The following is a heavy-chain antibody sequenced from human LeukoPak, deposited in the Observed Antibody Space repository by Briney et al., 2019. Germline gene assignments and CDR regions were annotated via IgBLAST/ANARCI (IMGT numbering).Heavy chain of an antibody. V-gene: IGHV3-11*05. Sequence: GGSLRLSCAASGFTFSGYYMNWIRQAPGKGLEWVSYISSSSSYTNYADSVKGRFTISRDNAKNSQYLKMNSLRAEDTAVYYCARAMKIQLQGSLGEGTLVTVSS. CDR3: ARAMKIQLQGS. CDR1: GFTFSGYY. CDR2: ISSSSSYT. J-gene: IGHJ5*02. D-gene: IGHD5-18*01.